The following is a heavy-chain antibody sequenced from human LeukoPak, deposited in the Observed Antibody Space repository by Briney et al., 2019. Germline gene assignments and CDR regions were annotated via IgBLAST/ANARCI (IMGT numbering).Heavy chain of an antibody. Sequence: GGSLRLSCAASGFTSSIYGMHSGRHAPGKGLGRGAFIRYDGGNKDYADSVKGRFTISRDNSKNTLYLQMNSLRPEDTAVYYCAKVGDYFDSTGYYNLWGQGTLVTVSS. V-gene: IGHV3-30*02. CDR2: IRYDGGNK. J-gene: IGHJ5*02. CDR1: GFTSSIYG. D-gene: IGHD3-22*01. CDR3: AKVGDYFDSTGYYNL.